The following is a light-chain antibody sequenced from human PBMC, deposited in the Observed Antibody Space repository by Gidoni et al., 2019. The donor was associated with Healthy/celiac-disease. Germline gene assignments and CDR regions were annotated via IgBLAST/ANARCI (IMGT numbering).Light chain of an antibody. J-gene: IGKJ2*01. CDR3: QQYNSYRT. Sequence: DIQMTQSPSTLSASVGDRVTITCRASQSISSWLAWYQQKPGKSPKRLIYKASSLESGVPSRFSGSGSGTEFTLTISSLQPDDFATYYCQQYNSYRTFGQGTKLEIK. CDR1: QSISSW. V-gene: IGKV1-5*03. CDR2: KAS.